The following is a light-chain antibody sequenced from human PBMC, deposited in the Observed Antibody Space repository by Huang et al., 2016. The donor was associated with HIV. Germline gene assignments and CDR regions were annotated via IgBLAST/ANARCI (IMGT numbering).Light chain of an antibody. CDR2: GTS. V-gene: IGKV3-15*01. CDR1: ESIGSD. J-gene: IGKJ2*01. Sequence: ELLMTQSPATLSVSPGDSVSLSCRAGESIGSDLAWYQQRPGQAPRLLVYGTSARAACVPARFRGGGSGTDFTLTITSLQSEDFVIDYCQQYNKWPYTFGLGTKLEIK. CDR3: QQYNKWPYT.